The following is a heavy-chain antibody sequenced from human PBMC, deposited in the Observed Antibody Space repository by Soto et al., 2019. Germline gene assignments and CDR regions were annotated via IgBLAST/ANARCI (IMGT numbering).Heavy chain of an antibody. CDR1: GYTFTSYY. J-gene: IGHJ3*02. V-gene: IGHV1-46*01. CDR3: AREILGNCGGDCYSDDAFDI. D-gene: IGHD2-21*02. Sequence: SAKVSCKAPGYTFTSYYMNWVRQAPGQELEWMGIINPSGGSTSYAQKFQSRVTMTRDTSTSTVYMGLSSLRSEDTAVYYCAREILGNCGGDCYSDDAFDIWGQGTMVTVSS. CDR2: INPSGGST.